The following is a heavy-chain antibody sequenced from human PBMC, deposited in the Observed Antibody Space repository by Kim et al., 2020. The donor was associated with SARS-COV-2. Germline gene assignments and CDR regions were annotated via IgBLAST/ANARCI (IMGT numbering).Heavy chain of an antibody. V-gene: IGHV3-23*01. D-gene: IGHD4-17*01. Sequence: YADSVKGRFTISRDSSQATLYLQMNSLRAEDPAVYYCAKGGTTVTTSLDSWGQGTLVTVSS. CDR3: AKGGTTVTTSLDS. J-gene: IGHJ4*02.